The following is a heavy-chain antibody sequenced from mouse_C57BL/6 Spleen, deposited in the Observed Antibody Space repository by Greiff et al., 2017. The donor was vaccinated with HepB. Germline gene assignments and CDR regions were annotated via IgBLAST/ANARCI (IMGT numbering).Heavy chain of an antibody. D-gene: IGHD1-1*01. J-gene: IGHJ4*01. CDR3: TTNRYGSSWGAMDY. V-gene: IGHV14-1*01. CDR1: GFNIKDYY. CDR2: IDPEDGDT. Sequence: EVQLQQSGAELVRPGASVKLSCTASGFNIKDYYMHWVKQRPEQGLEWIGRIDPEDGDTEYAPKFQGKATMTADTSSNTAYLQHSSLTSEDTAVYYCTTNRYGSSWGAMDYWVQGTSVTVSS.